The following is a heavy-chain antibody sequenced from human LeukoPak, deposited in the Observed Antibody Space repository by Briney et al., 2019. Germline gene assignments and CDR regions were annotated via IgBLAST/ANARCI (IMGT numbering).Heavy chain of an antibody. D-gene: IGHD2-2*01. Sequence: ASVKVSCKASGYTFTGYYMHWVRQAPGQGLEWMGWINPNSGGTNYAQKFQGRVTMTRDTSISTAYMELSRLRSEDTAVYYCARDTSSKYQPLLGMEVWGQGTTVTVSS. V-gene: IGHV1-2*02. CDR1: GYTFTGYY. CDR2: INPNSGGT. CDR3: ARDTSSKYQPLLGMEV. J-gene: IGHJ6*02.